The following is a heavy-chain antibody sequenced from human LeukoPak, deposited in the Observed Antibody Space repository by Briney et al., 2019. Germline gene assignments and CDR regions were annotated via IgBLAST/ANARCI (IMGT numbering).Heavy chain of an antibody. V-gene: IGHV4-34*01. CDR2: INHSGST. CDR3: ARGRRSRSTNDYSNYGVDY. CDR1: GGSFSGYY. J-gene: IGHJ4*02. D-gene: IGHD4-11*01. Sequence: SETLSLTCAVYGGSFSGYYWSWIRQPPGKGLEWIGEINHSGSTNYNPSLKSRVTISVDTSKNQFSLKLSSVTAADTAVYYCARGRRSRSTNDYSNYGVDYWGQGTLVTVSS.